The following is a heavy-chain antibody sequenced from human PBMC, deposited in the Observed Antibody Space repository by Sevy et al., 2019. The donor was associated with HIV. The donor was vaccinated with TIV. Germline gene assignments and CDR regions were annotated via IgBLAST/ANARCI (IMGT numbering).Heavy chain of an antibody. D-gene: IGHD3-10*01. CDR1: GFTFSSYG. CDR3: ARDPGYGSGSSIDY. Sequence: GESLKISCAASGFTFSSYGMHWVRQAPGKGLEWVAVIWYDGSNKYYADSVKGRFTISRDNSKNTLYLQMNSLRAEDTAVYYCARDPGYGSGSSIDYWGQGTLVTVSS. CDR2: IWYDGSNK. V-gene: IGHV3-33*01. J-gene: IGHJ4*02.